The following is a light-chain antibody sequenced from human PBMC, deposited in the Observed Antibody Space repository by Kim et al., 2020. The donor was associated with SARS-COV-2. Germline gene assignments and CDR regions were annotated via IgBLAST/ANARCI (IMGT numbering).Light chain of an antibody. CDR1: KLGDKY. V-gene: IGLV3-1*01. J-gene: IGLJ3*02. CDR2: QDG. Sequence: SYELTQPPSVSVSPGQTASITCSGDKLGDKYAYWYQQKPGQSPVLVIYQDGKRPSGIPERFAGSNSGNTATLTISGTQAMDEADYYCQAWDSSTWVFGGGTQLTVL. CDR3: QAWDSSTWV.